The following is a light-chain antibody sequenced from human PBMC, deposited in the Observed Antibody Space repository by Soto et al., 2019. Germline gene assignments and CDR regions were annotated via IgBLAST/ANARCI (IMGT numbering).Light chain of an antibody. J-gene: IGLJ2*01. CDR1: NIGSKS. CDR2: SDP. CDR3: QVWDSSSAHVV. V-gene: IGLV3-21*04. Sequence: SYELTQPPSVSVAPGKTARISCGGNNIGSKSVNWYQRKPGQAPVLVIYSDPDLPSVIAERFSGSNSGNTATLPISSVDPGDEADYYCQVWDSSSAHVVFGGGTKLTVL.